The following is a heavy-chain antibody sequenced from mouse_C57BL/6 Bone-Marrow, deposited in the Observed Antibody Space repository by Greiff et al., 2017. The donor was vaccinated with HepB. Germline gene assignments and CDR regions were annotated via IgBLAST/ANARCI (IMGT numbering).Heavy chain of an antibody. CDR1: GYAFSSSW. CDR3: ARREKLYYDYDVFAY. J-gene: IGHJ3*01. Sequence: QVQLQQSGPELVKPGASVKISCKASGYAFSSSWMNWVKQRPGKGLEWIGRIYPGDGDTNYNGKFKGKATLTADKSSSTAYMQLSSLTSEDSAVYFCARREKLYYDYDVFAYWGQGTLVTFSA. D-gene: IGHD2-4*01. V-gene: IGHV1-82*01. CDR2: IYPGDGDT.